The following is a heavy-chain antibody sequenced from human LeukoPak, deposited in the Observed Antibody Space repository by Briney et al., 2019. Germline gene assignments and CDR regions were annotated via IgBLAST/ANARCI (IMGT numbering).Heavy chain of an antibody. CDR3: ARFPGAAYYYGMDV. J-gene: IGHJ6*04. CDR2: ISAYNGNT. D-gene: IGHD2-15*01. Sequence: ASVRLSCTASGYTFTSYGISWVRQAPGQGLEWMGWISAYNGNTNYAQKLQGRVTMTTDTSTSTAYMELRSLRSDDTAVYYCARFPGAAYYYGMDVWGKGTTVTVSS. V-gene: IGHV1-18*04. CDR1: GYTFTSYG.